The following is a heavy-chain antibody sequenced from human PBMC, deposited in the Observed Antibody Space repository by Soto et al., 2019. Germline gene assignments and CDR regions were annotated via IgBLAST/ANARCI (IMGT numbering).Heavy chain of an antibody. CDR2: INPSGGST. D-gene: IGHD2-2*03. CDR1: GYTFTSYY. J-gene: IGHJ3*02. V-gene: IGHV1-46*03. CDR3: ARLDIVVVPATQDAFDT. Sequence: GASVKVSCKASGYTFTSYYMHWVRQAPGQGLEWMGIINPSGGSTSYAQKFQGRVTMTRDTSTSTVYMELSSLRSEDTAVYYCARLDIVVVPATQDAFDTWGQGTMVTVSS.